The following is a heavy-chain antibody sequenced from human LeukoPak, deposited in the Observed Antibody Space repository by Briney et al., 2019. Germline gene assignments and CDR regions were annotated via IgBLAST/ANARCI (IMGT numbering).Heavy chain of an antibody. J-gene: IGHJ4*02. V-gene: IGHV1-18*01. Sequence: GASVKVSCKASGYTFSSYALNWVRQAPGQGLEWMGWISAYNGNTNYAQKLQGRVTMTTDTSTSTAYMELRSLRSDDTAVYYCARDELNYDSSGFPSRFDYWGQGTLVTVSS. CDR3: ARDELNYDSSGFPSRFDY. CDR1: GYTFSSYA. D-gene: IGHD3-22*01. CDR2: ISAYNGNT.